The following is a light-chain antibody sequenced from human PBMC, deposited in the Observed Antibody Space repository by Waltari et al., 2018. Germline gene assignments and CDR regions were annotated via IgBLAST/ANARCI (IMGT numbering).Light chain of an antibody. V-gene: IGKV1-39*01. Sequence: DIQMTQSSSSLSASVGDRVTITCRASQSISSYLNWYQHKPGKAPKLLIYAASSLQSGVPSRFSGSGSGTDFTLTISSLQPEDFATYYCQQSYSTPLTFGGGTKVEIK. CDR1: QSISSY. J-gene: IGKJ4*01. CDR3: QQSYSTPLT. CDR2: AAS.